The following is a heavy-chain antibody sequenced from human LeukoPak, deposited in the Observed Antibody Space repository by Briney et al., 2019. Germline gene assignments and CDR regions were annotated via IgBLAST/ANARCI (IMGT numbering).Heavy chain of an antibody. J-gene: IGHJ4*02. CDR3: ASLCQVTTCAKFEY. D-gene: IGHD4-17*01. CDR2: IYYSGST. Sequence: SETLSLTCTVSGDFLSSGDYYWGWIRQSPGKGLTWIGRIYYSGSTLYNASFESRVTMSVETSKNQFSLKLTSVTAADTAVYYCASLCQVTTCAKFEYWGQGILVTVSS. CDR1: GDFLSSGDYY. V-gene: IGHV4-39*01.